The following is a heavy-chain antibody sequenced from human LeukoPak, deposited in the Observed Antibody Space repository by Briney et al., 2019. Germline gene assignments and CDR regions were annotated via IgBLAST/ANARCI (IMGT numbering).Heavy chain of an antibody. J-gene: IGHJ5*02. Sequence: GGSLRLSCAASGFSFSTYWMHWVRQAPGEGLVWVSRISNDGTTTIYADSVKGRFTISRDNAKNTLYLQMDSLRAEDTAVYYCTRRVGATRWYDPWGQGTLVTVSS. CDR1: GFSFSTYW. V-gene: IGHV3-74*01. CDR3: TRRVGATRWYDP. D-gene: IGHD2-15*01. CDR2: ISNDGTTT.